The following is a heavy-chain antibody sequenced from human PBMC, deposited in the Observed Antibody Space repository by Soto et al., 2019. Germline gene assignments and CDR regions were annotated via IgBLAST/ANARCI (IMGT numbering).Heavy chain of an antibody. D-gene: IGHD3-3*01. CDR3: ARGPSEAYYDFWSGYRGNWFHP. CDR2: INHSGST. V-gene: IGHV4-34*01. Sequence: SETLSLTCAVYGGSFSGYYWSWIRQPPGKGLEWIGEINHSGSTNYNPSLKSRVTISVDTSKNQFSLKLSSVTAADTAVYYCARGPSEAYYDFWSGYRGNWFHPWGQGTLVTVSS. CDR1: GGSFSGYY. J-gene: IGHJ5*02.